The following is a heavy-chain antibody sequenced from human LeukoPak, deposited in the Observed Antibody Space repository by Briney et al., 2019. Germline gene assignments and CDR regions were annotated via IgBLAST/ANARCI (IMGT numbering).Heavy chain of an antibody. Sequence: GGSLRLSCAASGFTFSSYWMSWVRQAPGKGLEWVANIKQDGSEKYYVDSVKGRFTISRDNAKNSLYLQMNSLRAEDTAVYYCARGLRFLEWSRAFDIWGQGTMVTVSS. D-gene: IGHD3-3*01. CDR3: ARGLRFLEWSRAFDI. J-gene: IGHJ3*02. CDR1: GFTFSSYW. CDR2: IKQDGSEK. V-gene: IGHV3-7*01.